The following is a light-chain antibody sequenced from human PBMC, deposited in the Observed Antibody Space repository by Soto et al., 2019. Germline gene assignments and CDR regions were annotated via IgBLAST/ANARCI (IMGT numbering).Light chain of an antibody. V-gene: IGLV1-40*01. CDR1: SSNIGAGYD. J-gene: IGLJ2*01. CDR2: GNS. CDR3: QSYESSLGALV. Sequence: QSVLTQPPSVSGAPGQRVTISCTGSSSNIGAGYDVHWYQQLPGTAPKLLIYGNSNRPSGVPDRFSGSKSGTSASLAITGLQAEDEADYYCQSYESSLGALVFGGGTQLTVL.